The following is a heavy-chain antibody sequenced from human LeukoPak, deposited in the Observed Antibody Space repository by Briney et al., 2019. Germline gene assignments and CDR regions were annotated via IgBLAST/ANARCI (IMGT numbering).Heavy chain of an antibody. V-gene: IGHV7-4-1*02. D-gene: IGHD5-18*01. J-gene: IGHJ4*02. CDR1: GYTFTSYG. Sequence: ASVKVSCKASGYTFTSYGISWVRQSPGQGLEWMGWINTNTGNPTYAQGFTGRFVFSLDTSVSTTYLQISSLKAEDTAVYYCAREMVTSFDYWGQGTLVTVSS. CDR3: AREMVTSFDY. CDR2: INTNTGNP.